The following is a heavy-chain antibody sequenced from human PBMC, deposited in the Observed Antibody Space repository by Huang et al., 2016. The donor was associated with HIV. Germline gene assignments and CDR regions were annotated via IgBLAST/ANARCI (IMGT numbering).Heavy chain of an antibody. CDR1: GLPFSDHW. D-gene: IGHD2-15*01. J-gene: IGHJ4*02. CDR2: RRQDGSKN. V-gene: IGHV3-7*01. Sequence: EVQLVESGGGLVQRGGSLRLSCVASGLPFSDHWMSWVRQADGKGREGVDNRRQDGSKNYHVDSVTGRFNISRDNAKNSLCLHMKSLRADDTATYYCARGAVSQYCRGTTCYSFLDYFDYWGQGSLVTVSS. CDR3: ARGAVSQYCRGTTCYSFLDYFDY.